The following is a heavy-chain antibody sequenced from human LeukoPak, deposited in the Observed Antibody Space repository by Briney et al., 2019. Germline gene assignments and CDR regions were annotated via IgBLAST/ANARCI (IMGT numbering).Heavy chain of an antibody. CDR1: GYTFTSYY. V-gene: IGHV1-46*01. CDR3: AREPYCSGGSCFPGNFDY. CDR2: INPSGGST. J-gene: IGHJ4*02. Sequence: ASVKVSCKASGYTFTSYYMHWVRQAPGQGLEWMGIINPSGGSTSYAQKFQGRVTMTRDTPTSTVYMELSSLRSEDTAAYYCAREPYCSGGSCFPGNFDYWGQGTLVTVSS. D-gene: IGHD2-15*01.